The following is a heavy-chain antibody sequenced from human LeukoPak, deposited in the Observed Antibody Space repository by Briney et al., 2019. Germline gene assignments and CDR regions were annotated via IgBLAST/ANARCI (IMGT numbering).Heavy chain of an antibody. D-gene: IGHD3-9*01. CDR3: AREHGVLRYFDWSLDY. J-gene: IGHJ4*02. V-gene: IGHV3-23*01. CDR2: ISGSGGST. Sequence: GGSLRLSCAASGFTFSSYAMSWVRQAPGKGLEWVSAISGSGGSTYYADSVKGRFTISRDNSKNTLYLQMNSLRAEDTAVFYCAREHGVLRYFDWSLDYWGQGTLVTVSS. CDR1: GFTFSSYA.